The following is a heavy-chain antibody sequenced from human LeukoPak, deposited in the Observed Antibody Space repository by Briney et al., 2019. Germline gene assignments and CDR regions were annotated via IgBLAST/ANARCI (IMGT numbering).Heavy chain of an antibody. J-gene: IGHJ4*02. V-gene: IGHV4-61*08. CDR2: IYYSGST. CDR1: GGSISSGGYY. Sequence: SQTLSLTCTVSGGSISSGGYYWSWIRQHPGKGLEWIGYIYYSGSTNYNPSLKSRVTISVDTSKNQFSLKLSSVTAADTAVYHCAREAMYSYGNNFDYWGQGTLVTVSS. CDR3: AREAMYSYGNNFDY. D-gene: IGHD5-18*01.